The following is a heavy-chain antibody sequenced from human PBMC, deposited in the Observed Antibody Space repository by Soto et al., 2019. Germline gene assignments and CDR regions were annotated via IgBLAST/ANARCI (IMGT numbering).Heavy chain of an antibody. CDR3: AREGIAAAGLEVGYYYYYGMDV. J-gene: IGHJ6*02. D-gene: IGHD6-13*01. CDR2: INPSGGST. Sequence: ASVKVSCKASGYTFTSYYMHWVRQAPGQGLEWMGIINPSGGSTSYAQKFQGRVTMTRDTSTSTVYMELSSLRSEDTAVYYCAREGIAAAGLEVGYYYYYGMDVWGQGTTVTVSS. CDR1: GYTFTSYY. V-gene: IGHV1-46*01.